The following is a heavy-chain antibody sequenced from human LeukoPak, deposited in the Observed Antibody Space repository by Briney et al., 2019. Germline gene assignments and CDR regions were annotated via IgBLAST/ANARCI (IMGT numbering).Heavy chain of an antibody. V-gene: IGHV4-4*02. J-gene: IGHJ6*02. CDR3: ARRPHYYYYGMDV. Sequence: SETLSLTCAVSGGSISSSNRWSWGRQPPGRGLEWIGEIYHSGSTNYNPSLKSRVTISVDTSKNQFYLKLSSVTAADTAVYYSARRPHYYYYGMDVWGQGTTVTVSS. CDR1: GGSISSSNR. CDR2: IYHSGST.